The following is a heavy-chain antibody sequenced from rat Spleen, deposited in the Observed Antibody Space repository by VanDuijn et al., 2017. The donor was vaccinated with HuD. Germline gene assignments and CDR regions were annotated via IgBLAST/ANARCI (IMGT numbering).Heavy chain of an antibody. CDR1: GFTFNDYW. Sequence: EVQLVESGGGLVQPGRSLKLSCVASGFTFNDYWMTWIRQAPGKGLEWIASITHTDYNTYYADSVKGRFTISRDNAKSILYLQMDSLRSEDTATYYCTREAEKPFHYFDYWGQGTLVTVSS. V-gene: IGHV5-31*01. J-gene: IGHJ3*01. D-gene: IGHD1-1*01. CDR2: ITHTDYNT. CDR3: TREAEKPFHYFDY.